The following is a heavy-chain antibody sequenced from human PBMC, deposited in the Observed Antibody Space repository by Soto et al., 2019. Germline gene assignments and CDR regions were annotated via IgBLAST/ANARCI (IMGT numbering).Heavy chain of an antibody. CDR1: GYTFTIYN. CDR2: INVGNGNT. CDR3: AKDQLYIRGVIHNWFDP. Sequence: ASVEVSCKTPGYTFTIYNIHWVRQAPGQRLEWMGWINVGNGNTRYSQKFQGRLTLTRDTPGNTAYLELNSLISEDTAVYYCAKDQLYIRGVIHNWFDPWGQGTLVTVSS. J-gene: IGHJ5*02. V-gene: IGHV1-3*01. D-gene: IGHD3-10*02.